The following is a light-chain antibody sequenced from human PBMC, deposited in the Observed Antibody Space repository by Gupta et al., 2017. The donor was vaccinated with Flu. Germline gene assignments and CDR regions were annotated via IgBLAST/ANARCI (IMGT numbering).Light chain of an antibody. J-gene: IGKJ1*01. CDR3: QQYGSSPLT. CDR1: QESSSSY. V-gene: IGKV3-20*01. Sequence: TISSSSVGEAVTICRASQESSSSYLAWYQQKPGQAPRLLIYGASSRATGIPDRFSGSGSGTEFTLTISRLEPEDFAVYYCQQYGSSPLTFGQGTKVEIK. CDR2: GAS.